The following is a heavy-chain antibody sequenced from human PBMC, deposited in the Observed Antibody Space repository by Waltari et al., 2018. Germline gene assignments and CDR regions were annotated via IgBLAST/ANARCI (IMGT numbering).Heavy chain of an antibody. Sequence: QVQLQQWGAGLLKPSETLSLTCAVYGESFSAYYWSWIRESPGKGLEWIGEINHSGSITYNPSLRRRVTISVDTSKNQFSLNLRNVSVADTAMYFCARAARHGYRNGYPVYFDYWGQGTLVTVSS. CDR3: ARAARHGYRNGYPVYFDY. J-gene: IGHJ4*02. D-gene: IGHD5-18*01. CDR1: GESFSAYY. V-gene: IGHV4-34*01. CDR2: INHSGSI.